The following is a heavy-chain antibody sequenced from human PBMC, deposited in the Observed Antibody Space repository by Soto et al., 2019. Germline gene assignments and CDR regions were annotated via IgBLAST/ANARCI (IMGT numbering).Heavy chain of an antibody. J-gene: IGHJ4*02. CDR1: GGSISSGDYY. V-gene: IGHV4-30-4*01. D-gene: IGHD3-16*02. Sequence: PSETLSLTCTVSGGSISSGDYYWSWIRQPPGKGLEWIGYIYYSGSTYYNPSLKSRVTISVDTSKNQFSLKLSSVTAADTAVYYCARAIMITFGGVIVRPYYFEYWGKETLVTVSS. CDR3: ARAIMITFGGVIVRPYYFEY. CDR2: IYYSGST.